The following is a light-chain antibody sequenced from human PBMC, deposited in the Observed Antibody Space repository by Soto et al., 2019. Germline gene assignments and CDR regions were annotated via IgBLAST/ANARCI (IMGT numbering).Light chain of an antibody. CDR1: QSITASY. CDR2: GTI. J-gene: IGKJ1*01. CDR3: QQYGSSART. V-gene: IGKV3-20*01. Sequence: DIVLTQSPGTLSLSPGERATMSCRASQSITASYLAWYQQTPGQAPRLLIYGTIIRATGIPDRFSGSGSGTYFTLTISRLEHEDFAVYYCQQYGSSARTFGPGTKVEIK.